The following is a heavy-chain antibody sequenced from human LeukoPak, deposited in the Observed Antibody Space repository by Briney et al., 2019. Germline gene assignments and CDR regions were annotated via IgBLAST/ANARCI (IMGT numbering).Heavy chain of an antibody. V-gene: IGHV4-59*08. J-gene: IGHJ4*02. CDR2: IYYSGST. CDR3: ARHRRQEYCSSTSCYLAGGVFDY. D-gene: IGHD2-2*01. CDR1: GGSISSYY. Sequence: SETLSLTCTVSGGSISSYYWSWIRQPPGKGLEWIGYIYYSGSTNYNPSLKSRVTISVDTSKNQFSLKLSSVTAADTAVYYCARHRRQEYCSSTSCYLAGGVFDYWGRGTLVTVSS.